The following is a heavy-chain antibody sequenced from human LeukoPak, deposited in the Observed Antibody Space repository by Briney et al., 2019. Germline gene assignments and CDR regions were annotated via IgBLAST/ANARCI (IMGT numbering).Heavy chain of an antibody. CDR3: AKDKDPVADTFDI. CDR2: ISWNSGSI. Sequence: GRSLRLSCAASGFTFDDYAMHWVRQAPGKGLEWVSGISWNSGSIGYADSVKGRFTISRDNAKNSLYLQMNSLRAEDTALYYCAKDKDPVADTFDIWGQGTMVTVSS. CDR1: GFTFDDYA. J-gene: IGHJ3*02. D-gene: IGHD6-19*01. V-gene: IGHV3-9*01.